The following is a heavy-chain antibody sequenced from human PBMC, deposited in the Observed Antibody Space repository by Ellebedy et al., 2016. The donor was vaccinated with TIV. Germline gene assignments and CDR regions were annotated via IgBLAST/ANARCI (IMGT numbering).Heavy chain of an antibody. CDR3: AKGSEGYNHYGMDV. J-gene: IGHJ6*02. Sequence: SLKISCATSGFTINDYAMHWVRQAPGKGLEWVSGISWNSRSIGYADSVKGRFTNSRDNAKNSLYLQMNSLRGEDTALYYCAKGSEGYNHYGMDVWGQGTTVTVSS. CDR2: ISWNSRSI. CDR1: GFTINDYA. D-gene: IGHD3-10*01. V-gene: IGHV3-9*01.